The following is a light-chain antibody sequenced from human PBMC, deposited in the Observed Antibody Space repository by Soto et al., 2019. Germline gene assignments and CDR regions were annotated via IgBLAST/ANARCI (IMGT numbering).Light chain of an antibody. V-gene: IGLV2-14*03. Sequence: QSVLTQPASVSGSPGQSITISCTGTSSDVGAYNYVSWYQQHPGKAPKLMIFDVSNRPSGVSNRFSGSKSGNTASLTISGLQAEDEADYYCSSYTGSSIVVFGGGIQLTVL. CDR3: SSYTGSSIVV. J-gene: IGLJ2*01. CDR1: SSDVGAYNY. CDR2: DVS.